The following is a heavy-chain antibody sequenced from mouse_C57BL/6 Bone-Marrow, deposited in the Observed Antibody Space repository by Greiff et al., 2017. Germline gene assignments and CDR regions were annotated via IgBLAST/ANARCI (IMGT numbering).Heavy chain of an antibody. Sequence: QVQLQQSGAELVRTGTSVKLSCKASGYTFTSYWMHWVKQRPGQGLEWIGVIDPSDSYTNYNQKFKGKATLTVDTSSSTAYMQLSSLTSEDSAVYYCARSFGTDYWGQGTTLTVSS. J-gene: IGHJ2*01. V-gene: IGHV1-59*01. CDR3: ARSFGTDY. D-gene: IGHD2-14*01. CDR1: GYTFTSYW. CDR2: IDPSDSYT.